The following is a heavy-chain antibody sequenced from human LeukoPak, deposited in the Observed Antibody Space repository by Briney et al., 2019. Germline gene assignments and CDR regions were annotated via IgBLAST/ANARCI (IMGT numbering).Heavy chain of an antibody. D-gene: IGHD4-17*01. CDR2: IYYSGST. J-gene: IGHJ4*02. CDR3: ARVTVKAGGIDY. V-gene: IGHV4-39*07. Sequence: PSETLSLTCTVSGGSISSSSYYWGWIRQPPGKGLEWIGSIYYSGSTYYNPSLKSRVTISVDTSKNQFSLKLSSVTAADTAVYYCARVTVKAGGIDYWGQGTLVTVSS. CDR1: GGSISSSSYY.